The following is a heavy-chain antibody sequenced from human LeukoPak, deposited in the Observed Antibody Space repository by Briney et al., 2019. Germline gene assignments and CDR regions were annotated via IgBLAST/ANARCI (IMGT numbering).Heavy chain of an antibody. CDR3: ARGGTYCSSSICPDY. CDR2: INPNSGGT. CDR1: GYIFTDYY. Sequence: ASVKVSCKASGYIFTDYYMHWVRQAPGQELGWMGRINPNSGGTNYAQKFQGRVTMTRDTSISTAYMEVSRLRSDDTAVYYCARGGTYCSSSICPDYWGQGTLVTVSS. J-gene: IGHJ4*02. V-gene: IGHV1-2*06. D-gene: IGHD2-2*01.